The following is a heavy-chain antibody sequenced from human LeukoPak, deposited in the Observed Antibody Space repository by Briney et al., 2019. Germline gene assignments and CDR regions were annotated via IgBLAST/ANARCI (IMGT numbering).Heavy chain of an antibody. V-gene: IGHV3-64*01. D-gene: IGHD3-22*01. J-gene: IGHJ4*02. CDR2: ISSNGGST. CDR1: GFTFSSYA. Sequence: GSLRLSCAASGFTFSSYAMHWVRQAPGKGLEYVSAISSNGGSTYYANSVKGRFTISRDNSKNTLYLQMGSLRAEDMAVYYCARGPTPYYDSSGYYSFPTLIDYWGQGTLVTVSS. CDR3: ARGPTPYYDSSGYYSFPTLIDY.